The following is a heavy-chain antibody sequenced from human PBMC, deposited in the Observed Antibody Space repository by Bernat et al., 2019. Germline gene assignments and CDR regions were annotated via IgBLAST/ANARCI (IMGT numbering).Heavy chain of an antibody. Sequence: EVQLVESGGGLVQPGGSLRLSCAASGFTFSSYAMSWVRQAPGKGVEYVSSITGSGGSTYYADSVKGRFTISRDNSKNTLYLQMNSLRAEDTAVYYCTLDWMSTIPFDYWGQGTLVTVSS. CDR3: TLDWMSTIPFDY. CDR1: GFTFSSYA. D-gene: IGHD5-24*01. CDR2: ITGSGGST. V-gene: IGHV3-23*04. J-gene: IGHJ4*02.